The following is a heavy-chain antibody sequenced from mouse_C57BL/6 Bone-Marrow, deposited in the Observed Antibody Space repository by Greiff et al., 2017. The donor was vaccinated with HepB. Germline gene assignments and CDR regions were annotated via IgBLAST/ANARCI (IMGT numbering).Heavy chain of an antibody. J-gene: IGHJ4*01. CDR2: ISDGGSYT. CDR3: ARVKNSLYAMDY. CDR1: GFTFSSYA. Sequence: EVKLEESGGGLVKPGGSLKLSCAASGFTFSSYAMSWVRQTPEKRLEWVATISDGGSYTYYPDNVKGRFTISRDNAKNNLYLQMSHLKSEDTAMYYCARVKNSLYAMDYWGQGTSVTVSS. V-gene: IGHV5-4*03.